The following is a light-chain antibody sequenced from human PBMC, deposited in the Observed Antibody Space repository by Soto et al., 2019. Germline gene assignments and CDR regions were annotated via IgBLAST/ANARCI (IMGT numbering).Light chain of an antibody. CDR3: SSYTSNNTVV. Sequence: QSALTQPASVSGSPGQSITISCTGTGSDDVGYNFVSWYQHNPGKAPKLMIYEVSYRPSSVSNRVSGSKSGNTASLTISGLQAEDEADYYCSSYTSNNTVVFGGGTKLTVL. CDR2: EVS. V-gene: IGLV2-14*01. J-gene: IGLJ2*01. CDR1: GSDDVGYNF.